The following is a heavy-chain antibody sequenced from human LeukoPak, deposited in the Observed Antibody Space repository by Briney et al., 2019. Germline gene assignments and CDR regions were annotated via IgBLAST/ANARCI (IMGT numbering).Heavy chain of an antibody. CDR3: ARDVELST. CDR2: ISFSGGST. J-gene: IGHJ3*01. D-gene: IGHD3-16*02. V-gene: IGHV3-53*01. CDR1: GFTVSSKY. Sequence: GGSLRLSCAASGFTVSSKYMGWVRQAPGKGLEWVSLISFSGGSTYYADSVKGRFTISRDNSQDTLYLQIHSLRAEDTAMYYCARDVELSTWGLGTMVTVSS.